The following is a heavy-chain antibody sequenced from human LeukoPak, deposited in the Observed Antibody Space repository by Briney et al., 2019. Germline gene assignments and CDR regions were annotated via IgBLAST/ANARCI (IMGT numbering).Heavy chain of an antibody. V-gene: IGHV3-15*01. CDR1: GFTFSNAW. CDR3: TTDPGPWIAVAGTRGNWFDP. D-gene: IGHD6-19*01. J-gene: IGHJ5*02. Sequence: GGSLRLTCAASGFTFSNAWMSWVRQAPGKGLEWVGRIKSKTDGGTTDYAAPVKGRFTISRDDSKNTLYLQMNSLKTEDTAVYYCTTDPGPWIAVAGTRGNWFDPWGQGTLVTVSS. CDR2: IKSKTDGGTT.